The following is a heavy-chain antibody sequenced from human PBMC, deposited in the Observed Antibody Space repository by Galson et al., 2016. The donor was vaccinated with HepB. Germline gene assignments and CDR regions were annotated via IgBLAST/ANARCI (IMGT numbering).Heavy chain of an antibody. CDR1: GFTFSTYS. D-gene: IGHD5-24*01. V-gene: IGHV3-48*02. J-gene: IGHJ4*02. CDR3: ARDGGGGYNLDY. Sequence: SLRLSCAASGFTFSTYSMDWVRQAPGKGLEWISYISTSSSTIYYADSVKGRFTISRDNAKNSVYLQMNSLRDEDTAVYFCARDGGGGYNLDYWGQGTLVTVSS. CDR2: ISTSSSTI.